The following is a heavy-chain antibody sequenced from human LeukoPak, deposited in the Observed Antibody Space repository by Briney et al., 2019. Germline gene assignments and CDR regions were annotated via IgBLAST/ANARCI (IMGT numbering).Heavy chain of an antibody. CDR1: GGSISSGSYY. CDR3: ARGIIVAPLRFDP. Sequence: PSETLSLACTVSGGSISSGSYYWSWIRQPPGKGLEWIGYIYYSGSTNYNPSLKSRVTISVDTSKNQFSLKLSSVTAADTAVYYCARGIIVAPLRFDPWGQGTLVTVSS. CDR2: IYYSGST. V-gene: IGHV4-61*01. J-gene: IGHJ5*02. D-gene: IGHD3-22*01.